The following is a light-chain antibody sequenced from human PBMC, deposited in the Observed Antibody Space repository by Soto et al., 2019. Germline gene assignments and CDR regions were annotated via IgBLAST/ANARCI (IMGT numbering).Light chain of an antibody. J-gene: IGKJ1*01. Sequence: EIVLTQSPATLSLSPGERATLSCRASQSVSSYLAWYQQKPGQAPRLLIYDASNRATGIPARFSGSGSGTDFTLTISSLEPEDFAVYYCQPYGTSSWTFGQGTKVEIK. V-gene: IGKV3-11*01. CDR1: QSVSSY. CDR3: QPYGTSSWT. CDR2: DAS.